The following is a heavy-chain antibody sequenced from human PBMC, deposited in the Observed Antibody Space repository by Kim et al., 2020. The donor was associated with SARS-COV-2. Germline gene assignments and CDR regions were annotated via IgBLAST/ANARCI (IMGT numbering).Heavy chain of an antibody. Sequence: GGSLRLSCAASGFSFSDYWMSWVRQAPGKGLEWVANIKQDGSEKYYVDSVKGRFTISRDNAKNSLYLQMNSLRAEDTAVYYCARGRYAFDYWGQGTLVTVSS. D-gene: IGHD2-2*01. CDR2: IKQDGSEK. CDR1: GFSFSDYW. V-gene: IGHV3-7*05. CDR3: ARGRYAFDY. J-gene: IGHJ4*02.